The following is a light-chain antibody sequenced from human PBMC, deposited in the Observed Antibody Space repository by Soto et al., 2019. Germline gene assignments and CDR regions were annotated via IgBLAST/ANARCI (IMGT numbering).Light chain of an antibody. CDR3: QQTWT. CDR2: GAS. Sequence: EIVMTQSPATLCVSPGERATLSCRASQSVSSNLAWYQQKPGQAPRLLIYGASTRATGIPARFSGSGSGTEFTLTISSLQSEDFAVYYCQQTWTFGQGTKVEIK. CDR1: QSVSSN. V-gene: IGKV3-15*01. J-gene: IGKJ1*01.